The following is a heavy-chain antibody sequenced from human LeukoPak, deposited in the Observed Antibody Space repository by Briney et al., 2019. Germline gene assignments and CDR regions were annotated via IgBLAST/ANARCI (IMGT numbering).Heavy chain of an antibody. CDR1: GYTFTSYY. D-gene: IGHD6-13*01. V-gene: IGHV1-2*06. J-gene: IGHJ4*02. CDR3: ATIPKYSSSSYYFDY. CDR2: INPNSGGT. Sequence: ASVKVSCKASGYTFTSYYMHWVRQAPGQGLEWMGRINPNSGGTNYAQKFQGRVTMTRDTSISTAYMELSRLRSDDTAVYYCATIPKYSSSSYYFDYWGQGTLVTVSS.